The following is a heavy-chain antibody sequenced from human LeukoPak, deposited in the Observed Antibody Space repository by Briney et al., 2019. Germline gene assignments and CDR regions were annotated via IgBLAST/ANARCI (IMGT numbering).Heavy chain of an antibody. CDR3: AKDTYGQYDILTGYELGIFDY. CDR1: GFSLSRYW. Sequence: GGSLRLSCAASGFSLSRYWMHWVRQAPGKGLVWVSRTNGDGSSTSYADSVKGRFTISRDNAKNTLYLQMNSLRAEDTAVYYCAKDTYGQYDILTGYELGIFDYWGQGTLVTVSS. J-gene: IGHJ4*02. CDR2: TNGDGSST. D-gene: IGHD3-9*01. V-gene: IGHV3-74*01.